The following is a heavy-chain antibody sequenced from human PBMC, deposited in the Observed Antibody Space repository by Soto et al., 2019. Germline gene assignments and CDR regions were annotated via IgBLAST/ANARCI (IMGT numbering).Heavy chain of an antibody. CDR2: ISSDSITK. J-gene: IGHJ1*01. V-gene: IGHV3-48*01. CDR1: GFTFSRSG. D-gene: IGHD3-10*01. Sequence: EVQLVESGGGLVQPGESLRLSCAASGFTFSRSGMNWVRQSPGKGLVWVSYISSDSITKYHGDSVKGRFTISRDNAKNSLYLQRDSLRGEDTAVYYCAGEDDVAFGYWGQGTLVTVSS. CDR3: AGEDDVAFGY.